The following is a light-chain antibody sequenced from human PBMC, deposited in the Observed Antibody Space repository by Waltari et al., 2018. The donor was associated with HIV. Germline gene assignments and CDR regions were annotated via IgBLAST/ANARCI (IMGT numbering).Light chain of an antibody. J-gene: IGLJ1*01. Sequence: QSVLTQPPSVSAAPGQTVTIPCSGSSSNFGNDYVSWYQQLPGRAPKLLIYENKYRPEGSPHGCSVCKTGTSATQGITGLQTGDEAAYYCGTWDSSLSAVFGTGTRVTVL. V-gene: IGLV1-51*02. CDR3: GTWDSSLSAV. CDR2: ENK. CDR1: SSNFGNDY.